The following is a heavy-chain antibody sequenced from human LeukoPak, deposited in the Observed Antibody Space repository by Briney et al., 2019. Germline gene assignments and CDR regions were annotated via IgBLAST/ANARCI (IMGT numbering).Heavy chain of an antibody. D-gene: IGHD1-26*01. CDR1: GGSISSYY. CDR2: IYYSGST. J-gene: IGHJ4*02. CDR3: ARARYGGSYEGLYYFDY. V-gene: IGHV4-59*01. Sequence: SETLSLTCTVSGGSISSYYWSWIRQPPGKGLEWIRYIYYSGSTNYNPSLKSRVTISVDTSKNQFSLKLSSVTAADTAVYYCARARYGGSYEGLYYFDYWGQGTLVTVSS.